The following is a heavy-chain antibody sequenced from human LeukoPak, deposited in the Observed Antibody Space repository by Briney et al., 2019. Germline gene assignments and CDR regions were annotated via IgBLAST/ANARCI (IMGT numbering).Heavy chain of an antibody. D-gene: IGHD3-3*01. J-gene: IGHJ3*02. CDR2: IYYSGST. CDR3: ARDSGYYDLGAFDI. CDR1: GGSISSYY. V-gene: IGHV4-59*01. Sequence: SETLSLTCTVSGGSISSYYWSWIRQPPGKGLEWIGYIYYSGSTNYNPSLKSRVTISVDTSKNQFPLKLSSVTAADTAVYYCARDSGYYDLGAFDIWGQGTMVTVSS.